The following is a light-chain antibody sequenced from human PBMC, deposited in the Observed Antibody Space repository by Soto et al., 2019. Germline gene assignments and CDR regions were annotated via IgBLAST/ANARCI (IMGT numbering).Light chain of an antibody. CDR2: SND. V-gene: IGLV1-44*01. CDR3: AAWDDSLNGWV. Sequence: QSVLTQSPSASGTPGQRVTISCSGINSNIGSNYVHWYQQFPGTAPKVLIYSNDQRPSGVPDRFSGSKSGTSASLAISGLQSEDEADYYCAAWDDSLNGWVFGGGTKLTVL. J-gene: IGLJ3*02. CDR1: NSNIGSNY.